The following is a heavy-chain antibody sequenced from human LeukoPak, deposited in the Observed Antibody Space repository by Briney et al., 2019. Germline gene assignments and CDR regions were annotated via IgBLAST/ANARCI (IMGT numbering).Heavy chain of an antibody. Sequence: PSETLSLTCAVYGGSFSGYYWSWIRQPPGKGLEWIGEINHSGSTNYNPSLKSRITISVDTSKNQFSLKLSSVTAADTAVYYCARGTTVHWFDPWGQGTLVTVSS. J-gene: IGHJ5*02. V-gene: IGHV4-34*01. CDR3: ARGTTVHWFDP. CDR2: INHSGST. D-gene: IGHD4-11*01. CDR1: GGSFSGYY.